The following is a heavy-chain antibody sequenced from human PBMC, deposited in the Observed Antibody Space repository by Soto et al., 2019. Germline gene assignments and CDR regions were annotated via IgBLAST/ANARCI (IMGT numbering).Heavy chain of an antibody. CDR2: ISYDGSNK. CDR3: AKDLGVVVTAIPDY. D-gene: IGHD2-21*02. Sequence: GSLRLSCAASGFTFSSYGMHWVRQAPGKGLEWVAVISYDGSNKYYADSVKGRFTISRDNSKNTLYLQMNSLRAEDTAVYYCAKDLGVVVTAIPDYWGQGTLVTVSS. CDR1: GFTFSSYG. V-gene: IGHV3-30*18. J-gene: IGHJ4*02.